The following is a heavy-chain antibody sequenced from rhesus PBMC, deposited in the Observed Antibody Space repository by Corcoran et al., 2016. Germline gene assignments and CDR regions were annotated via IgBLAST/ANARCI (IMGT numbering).Heavy chain of an antibody. J-gene: IGHJ4*01. Sequence: QVQLQESGPGLVKPSETLSLTCAVSGGSISDDYYWSWLRQPPGKGLEWIGNSYGSGGGTNYNPSLKNRVTISIDTSKNQFSLKLSSVTAADTAVYYCARDEGYYNFWTGPGYFDYWGQGVLVTVSS. CDR2: SYGSGGGT. CDR1: GGSISDDYY. D-gene: IGHD3-3*01. CDR3: ARDEGYYNFWTGPGYFDY. V-gene: IGHV4-106*01.